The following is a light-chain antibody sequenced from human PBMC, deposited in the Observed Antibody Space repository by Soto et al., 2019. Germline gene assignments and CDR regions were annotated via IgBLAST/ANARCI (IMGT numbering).Light chain of an antibody. CDR2: DVS. CDR3: RSYAGTYAYV. CDR1: SSDVGGFNY. Sequence: QSALTQPRSVSGSPGQSVTISCTGTSSDVGGFNYVSWYQQHPGKDPKLMIYDVSERPSGVPDRFSGSKSGNTASLTISGLQVDDEADYYCRSYAGTYAYVFGTGTKLTVL. J-gene: IGLJ1*01. V-gene: IGLV2-11*01.